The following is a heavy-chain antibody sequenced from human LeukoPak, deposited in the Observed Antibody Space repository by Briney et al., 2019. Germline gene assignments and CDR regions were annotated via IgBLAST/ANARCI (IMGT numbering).Heavy chain of an antibody. D-gene: IGHD3-3*01. Sequence: ASVKVSCKASGYTFTGYYMHWVRQAPGQGLEWMGWINPNSGGTNYAQKFQGWVTMTRDTSISTAYMELRSLRSDDTAVYYCARVESEGAFDIWGQGTMVTVSS. CDR3: ARVESEGAFDI. CDR1: GYTFTGYY. CDR2: INPNSGGT. J-gene: IGHJ3*02. V-gene: IGHV1-2*04.